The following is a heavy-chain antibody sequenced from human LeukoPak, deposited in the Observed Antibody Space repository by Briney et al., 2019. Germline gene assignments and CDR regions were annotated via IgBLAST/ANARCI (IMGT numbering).Heavy chain of an antibody. CDR2: ISSSGSTI. CDR3: ARDPGSGYEEHFDY. V-gene: IGHV3-11*01. CDR1: GFTFTDYY. Sequence: TTGGSLRLSCAASGFTFTDYYMSWIRQAPGKGLEWLSYISSSGSTIYYADSVKGRFTISRDNAKNSLYLQMNSLRAEDTAVYYCARDPGSGYEEHFDYWGQGTLVTVSS. D-gene: IGHD5-12*01. J-gene: IGHJ4*02.